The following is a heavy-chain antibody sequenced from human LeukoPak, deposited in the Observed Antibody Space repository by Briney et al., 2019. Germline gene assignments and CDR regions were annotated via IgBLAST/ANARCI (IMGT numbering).Heavy chain of an antibody. CDR3: ARGSYGYLGFDY. D-gene: IGHD5-18*01. CDR1: GYTFTSYD. Sequence: RASVKVSCKASGYTFTSYDINWVRQATGQGLEWMGWMNPNSGNTGYAQKFQGRVTMTRNTSISKAYMELSSLRSEDTAVYYCARGSYGYLGFDYWGQGTLVTVSS. V-gene: IGHV1-8*01. CDR2: MNPNSGNT. J-gene: IGHJ4*02.